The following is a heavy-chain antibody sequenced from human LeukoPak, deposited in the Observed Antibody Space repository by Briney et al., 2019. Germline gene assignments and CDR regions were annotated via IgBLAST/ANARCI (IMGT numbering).Heavy chain of an antibody. V-gene: IGHV4-59*01. J-gene: IGHJ2*01. CDR3: ARVSGRFTWYFDL. CDR2: IYYSGST. CDR1: GGSISSYY. Sequence: SETLSLTCTVSGGSISSYYWSWIRQPPGKGLEWIGYIYYSGSTNYNPSLKSRVTISVDTSKNQFSLKLSSVTAADTAVYYCARVSGRFTWYFDLWGRGTLVTVSS.